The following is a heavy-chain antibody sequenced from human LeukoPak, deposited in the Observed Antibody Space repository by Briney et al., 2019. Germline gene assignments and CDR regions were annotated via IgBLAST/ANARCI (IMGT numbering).Heavy chain of an antibody. V-gene: IGHV3-73*01. CDR3: ILRRVGYFDY. J-gene: IGHJ4*02. Sequence: GSPGLSFAASGVPFSGSAMQWVRQASGKGLGWVGRIRSKANSYATAYAASVKGRFTISRDDSKNTAYLQMNSLKTEDTAVYYCILRRVGYFDYWGQGTLVTVSS. CDR1: GVPFSGSA. CDR2: IRSKANSYAT.